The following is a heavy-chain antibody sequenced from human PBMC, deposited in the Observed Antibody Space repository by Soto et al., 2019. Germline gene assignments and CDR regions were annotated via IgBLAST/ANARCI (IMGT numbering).Heavy chain of an antibody. CDR1: GGSISSYY. D-gene: IGHD3-3*01. CDR3: ARERGRYDFWSSDAFDI. CDR2: IYYSGST. J-gene: IGHJ3*02. Sequence: QVQLQESGPGLVKPSETLSLTCTVSGGSISSYYWSWIRQPPGKGLEWIGYIYYSGSTNYNPSLKSRVNISVDTSKNQFSLKLSSVTAADTAVYYCARERGRYDFWSSDAFDIWGQGTMVTVSS. V-gene: IGHV4-59*01.